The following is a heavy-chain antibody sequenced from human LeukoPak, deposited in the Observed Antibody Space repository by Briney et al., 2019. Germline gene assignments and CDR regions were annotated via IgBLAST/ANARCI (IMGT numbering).Heavy chain of an antibody. J-gene: IGHJ4*02. Sequence: EASVKVSCKVSGYTLTEISLHWVRQAPGKGLDWMGGFDREDGETMYAQKFQGRVTMTEDTSTDTAFMELSSLRSEDTAVYYCATVGYSYGAFDYWGQGTLVTVSS. D-gene: IGHD5-18*01. V-gene: IGHV1-24*01. CDR3: ATVGYSYGAFDY. CDR2: FDREDGET. CDR1: GYTLTEIS.